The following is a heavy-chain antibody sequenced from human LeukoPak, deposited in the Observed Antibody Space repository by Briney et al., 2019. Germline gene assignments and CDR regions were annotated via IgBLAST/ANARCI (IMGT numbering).Heavy chain of an antibody. CDR2: IYQSAIT. Sequence: SGTLSLTCGVSGDSISSGNYWNCGRQPPGKGLEWIGDIYQSAITNYNPSLKSPVSMSVGKSKSEFSLKLDSVTAADTAVYYCAIDPRPRGGWFYFDYWGQGILVIVSS. CDR1: GDSISSGNY. D-gene: IGHD6-19*01. V-gene: IGHV4-4*02. CDR3: AIDPRPRGGWFYFDY. J-gene: IGHJ4*02.